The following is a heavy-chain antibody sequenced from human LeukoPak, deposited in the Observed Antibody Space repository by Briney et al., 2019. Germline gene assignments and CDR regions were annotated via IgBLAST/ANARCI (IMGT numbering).Heavy chain of an antibody. V-gene: IGHV3-74*01. J-gene: IGHJ4*02. D-gene: IGHD2-2*01. CDR1: GFSFSTNW. CDR2: INSDGRST. Sequence: GGSLRVSCAASGFSFSTNWMHWVRQAPGKGLAWVSEINSDGRSTSYADSVKGRFTISRDNAKNTMYLQMNSLRADDTAVYYCARGCSSTKCPADYWGQGTLVIVSS. CDR3: ARGCSSTKCPADY.